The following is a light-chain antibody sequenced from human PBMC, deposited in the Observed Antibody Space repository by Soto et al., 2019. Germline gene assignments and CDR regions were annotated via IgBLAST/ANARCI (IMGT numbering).Light chain of an antibody. CDR2: WAS. J-gene: IGKJ1*01. Sequence: DFVMIQSPDSLAVSLGERATINCKSSQSVLYSSNNRNYLAWYQQKPGQPPKLLIYWASTRESGVPDRFSGSGSGTDFTLTIGSLQAEDVAVYYCQQYYSTPPTFGQGTKVEIK. V-gene: IGKV4-1*01. CDR3: QQYYSTPPT. CDR1: QSVLYSSNNRNY.